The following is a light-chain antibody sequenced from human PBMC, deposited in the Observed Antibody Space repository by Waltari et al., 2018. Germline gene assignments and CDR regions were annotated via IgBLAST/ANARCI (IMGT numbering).Light chain of an antibody. J-gene: IGLJ3*02. CDR3: QSYDSSLNGWV. CDR1: SSNIGAGYD. CDR2: GNT. V-gene: IGLV1-40*01. Sequence: QSVLTQPPSVSGAPGQRVTISCPGSSSNIGAGYDVHWYQQLPGKAPKLLIYGNTNRPSGVPDRFSGSKSGTSASLALTGLQAEDEADYYCQSYDSSLNGWVFGGGTKLTVL.